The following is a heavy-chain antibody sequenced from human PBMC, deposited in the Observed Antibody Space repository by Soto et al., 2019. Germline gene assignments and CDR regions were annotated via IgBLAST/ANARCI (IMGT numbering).Heavy chain of an antibody. D-gene: IGHD6-19*01. Sequence: EVQLVESGGGLVKPGGSLRLSCAASGFTFSTRDMNWVRQSPGKGLEWVSSIATSSGFTSYSDSVKGRFTVSRDNAKNSLYLQMSSLRAEDTAVYFCARSLDSGWTFDYWGQGTLVTVSS. CDR1: GFTFSTRD. V-gene: IGHV3-21*01. CDR3: ARSLDSGWTFDY. CDR2: IATSSGFT. J-gene: IGHJ4*02.